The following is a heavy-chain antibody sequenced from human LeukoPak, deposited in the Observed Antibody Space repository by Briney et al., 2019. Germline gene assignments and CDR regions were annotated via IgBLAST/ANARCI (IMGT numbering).Heavy chain of an antibody. D-gene: IGHD6-6*01. CDR3: ARIATGPSIAARPVDY. Sequence: SGALSLTFTVSGGSISSSSYYWGWIRPPPGKGVEWIGKIYYSGSTYYNPSLKSRVTISVDTSKNQFSLKLSSVTAADTAVYYCARIATGPSIAARPVDYWGQGTLVTVSS. CDR2: IYYSGST. J-gene: IGHJ4*02. V-gene: IGHV4-39*01. CDR1: GGSISSSSYY.